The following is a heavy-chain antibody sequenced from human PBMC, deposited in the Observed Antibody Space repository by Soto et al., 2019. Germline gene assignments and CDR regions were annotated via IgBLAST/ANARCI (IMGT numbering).Heavy chain of an antibody. J-gene: IGHJ4*02. CDR1: GFTFSSYG. Sequence: GGSLRLSCAASGFTFSSYGMHWVRQAPGKGLEWVAVIWYDGSNKYYADSVKGRFTISRDNSKNTLYLQMNSLRAEDTAVYYCARDRQWLEGPDYWGQGTLVTVSS. V-gene: IGHV3-33*01. CDR3: ARDRQWLEGPDY. CDR2: IWYDGSNK. D-gene: IGHD6-19*01.